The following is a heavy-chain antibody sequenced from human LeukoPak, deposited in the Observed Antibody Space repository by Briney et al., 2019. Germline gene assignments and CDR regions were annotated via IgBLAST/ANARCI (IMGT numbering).Heavy chain of an antibody. Sequence: GGSLRLSCAASGFIFSGYSMYWVRQSPGKGLEWISYISSSGSATYYADSVKGRFTISRDNAKNSLFLQVNSLRAEDTAKYYCARDGAYDDFDCWGQGTLVTVSS. D-gene: IGHD3-22*01. CDR1: GFIFSGYS. CDR3: ARDGAYDDFDC. V-gene: IGHV3-48*01. CDR2: ISSSGSAT. J-gene: IGHJ4*02.